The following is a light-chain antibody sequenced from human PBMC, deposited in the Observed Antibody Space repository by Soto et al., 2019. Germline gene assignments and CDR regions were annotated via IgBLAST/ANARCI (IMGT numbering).Light chain of an antibody. CDR3: QQSYTTSIT. V-gene: IGKV1-39*01. Sequence: DIQMTQSPSSLSASVGDRVTITCRASQSISSYLNWYQQKPGKAPKLLIYAASSLQSGVPSRFSGSGSGTDVTLTISSLQPGEFATYYCQQSYTTSITFGQGTRLEI. CDR2: AAS. J-gene: IGKJ5*01. CDR1: QSISSY.